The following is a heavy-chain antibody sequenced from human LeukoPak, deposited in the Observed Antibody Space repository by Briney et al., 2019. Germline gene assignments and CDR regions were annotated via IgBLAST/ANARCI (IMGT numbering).Heavy chain of an antibody. CDR3: ARDCSGGSCYSAFDY. D-gene: IGHD2-15*01. J-gene: IGHJ4*02. CDR2: ISSSSSYI. V-gene: IGHV3-21*01. Sequence: GGSLRLSCAASGFTFSSYSMNWVRQAPGKGLEWVSSISSSSSYIYYADSVKGRFTISRDNAKNSLYLQMNSLRAEDTAVYYCARDCSGGSCYSAFDYWGPGTLVTVSS. CDR1: GFTFSSYS.